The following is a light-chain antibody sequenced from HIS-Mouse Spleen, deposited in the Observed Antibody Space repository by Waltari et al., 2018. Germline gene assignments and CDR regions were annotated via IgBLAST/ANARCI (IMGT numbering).Light chain of an antibody. CDR1: SSDVGGYNY. CDR2: DVS. Sequence: QSALTQPASVSGSPGQSITISCTGTSSDVGGYNYVSWYQQHPGKAPKLMIYDVSNRPSGVSKRCSGSKSGNTASLTISGLQAEDEADYYCSSYTSISTWVFGGGTKLTVL. V-gene: IGLV2-14*03. CDR3: SSYTSISTWV. J-gene: IGLJ3*02.